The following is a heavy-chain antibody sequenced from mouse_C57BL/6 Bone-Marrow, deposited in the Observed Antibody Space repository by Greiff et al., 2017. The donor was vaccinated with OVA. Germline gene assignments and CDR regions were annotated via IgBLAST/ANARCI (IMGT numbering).Heavy chain of an antibody. V-gene: IGHV1-22*01. CDR2: INPNNGGT. Sequence: EVQLQQSGPELVKPGASVKMSCKASGYTFTDYNMHWVKQSHGKSLEWIGYINPNNGGTSYNQKFKGKATLTVNKSSSTAYMELRSLTSEDSAVYYCARRLRRGYYAMDYWGQGTSVTVSS. CDR3: ARRLRRGYYAMDY. D-gene: IGHD2-2*01. J-gene: IGHJ4*01. CDR1: GYTFTDYN.